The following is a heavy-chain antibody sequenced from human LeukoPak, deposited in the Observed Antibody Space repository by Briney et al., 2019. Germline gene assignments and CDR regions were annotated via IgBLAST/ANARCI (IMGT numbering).Heavy chain of an antibody. Sequence: SETLSLTCTVPGGSISNYYWSWIRQPPGKGLEWIGYIYYSGSTNYNPSLKSRVTISVDTSKNQFSLKLSSVTAADTAVYYCARESVVTPWYYMDVWGKGTTVTISS. V-gene: IGHV4-59*01. D-gene: IGHD4-23*01. CDR2: IYYSGST. CDR1: GGSISNYY. J-gene: IGHJ6*03. CDR3: ARESVVTPWYYMDV.